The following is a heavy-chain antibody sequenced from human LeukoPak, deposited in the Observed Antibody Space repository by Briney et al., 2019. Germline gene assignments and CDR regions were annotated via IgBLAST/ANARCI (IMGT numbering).Heavy chain of an antibody. CDR1: GYSISSGYY. Sequence: PSETLSLTCSVSGYSISSGYYWGWIRQSPGKGLEWIGSIYHSGSTYYNPSLKSRVTISVDTSKNQFSLKLSSVTAADAAVYYCARDYNRNDFYGDYRYLQHWGQGTLVTVSS. CDR2: IYHSGST. J-gene: IGHJ1*01. V-gene: IGHV4-38-2*02. D-gene: IGHD4-17*01. CDR3: ARDYNRNDFYGDYRYLQH.